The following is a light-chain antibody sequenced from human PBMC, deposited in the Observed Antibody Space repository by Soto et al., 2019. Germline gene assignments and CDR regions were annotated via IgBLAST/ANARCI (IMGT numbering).Light chain of an antibody. CDR2: GNS. V-gene: IGLV1-40*01. J-gene: IGLJ2*01. CDR1: SSNIGAGYD. CDR3: QSYDSSLSGVV. Sequence: QLVLTQPPSVSGAPGRRVTISCTGSSSNIGAGYDVHWYQQLPGTAPKLLIYGNSNRPSGVPDRFSGSKSGTSASLAITGLQAEDEADYYCQSYDSSLSGVVFGGGTKLTVL.